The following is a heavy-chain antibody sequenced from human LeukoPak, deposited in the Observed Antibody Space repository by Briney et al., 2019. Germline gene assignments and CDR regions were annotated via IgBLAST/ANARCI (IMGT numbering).Heavy chain of an antibody. J-gene: IGHJ5*02. V-gene: IGHV4-31*03. CDR3: ARVGGGSHNWFDP. CDR1: GGSISSGGYY. Sequence: SETLSLTCTVSGGSISSGGYYWSWIRQHPGKGLEWIGYIYYSGSTYYNPSLKSRVTISVDTSKNQFSLKLSSVTAADTAVYYCARVGGGSHNWFDPWGQGTLVTVSS. D-gene: IGHD3-16*01. CDR2: IYYSGST.